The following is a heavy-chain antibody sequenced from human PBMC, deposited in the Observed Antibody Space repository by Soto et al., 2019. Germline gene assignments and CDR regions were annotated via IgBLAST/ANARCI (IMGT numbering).Heavy chain of an antibody. CDR3: ARDPRCSGGACHNYFDY. Sequence: GSLRLSCAASGFTFSSFGMNWVRQAPGTGLEWVSSITSGSSYIYYADSVKGRFTISRDNAKNSLYLQMNSLRAEDTAVYYCARDPRCSGGACHNYFDYWGQGTLVTVS. CDR2: ITSGSSYI. V-gene: IGHV3-21*01. D-gene: IGHD2-15*01. CDR1: GFTFSSFG. J-gene: IGHJ4*02.